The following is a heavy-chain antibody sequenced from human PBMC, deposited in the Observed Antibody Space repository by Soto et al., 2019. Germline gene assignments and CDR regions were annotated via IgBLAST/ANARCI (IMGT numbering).Heavy chain of an antibody. J-gene: IGHJ4*02. CDR2: ISYAGTT. CDR3: ARVTYYYGAGAYRGTDYFDS. CDR1: GGSISSDATY. V-gene: IGHV4-31*03. D-gene: IGHD3-10*01. Sequence: QVHLQESGPRLVKPSQTLSLTCTVSGGSISSDATYWSWIRQQPGKSLGWIGHISYAGTTYYNPSLKSRASISVETANNQGSLTLSSVIAADTAVYYCARVTYYYGAGAYRGTDYFDSWGQGTLVSVSS.